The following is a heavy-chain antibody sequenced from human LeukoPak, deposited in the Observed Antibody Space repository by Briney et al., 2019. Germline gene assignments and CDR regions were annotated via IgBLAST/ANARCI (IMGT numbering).Heavy chain of an antibody. V-gene: IGHV3-30*03. CDR3: ARDTLQWLLFHYFDY. D-gene: IGHD3-3*01. CDR1: GFTFSTYG. J-gene: IGHJ4*02. CDR2: ISYDGSNK. Sequence: GRSLRLSCAASGFTFSTYGMHWVRQAPGKGLEWVAVISYDGSNKYYSDSVKGRFTISRDNAKNSLYLQMNSLRAEDTAVYYCARDTLQWLLFHYFDYWGQGTLVTVSS.